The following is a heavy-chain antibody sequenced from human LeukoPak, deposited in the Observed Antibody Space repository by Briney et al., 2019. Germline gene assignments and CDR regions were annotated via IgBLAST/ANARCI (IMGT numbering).Heavy chain of an antibody. V-gene: IGHV1-46*01. CDR1: GYTFTSYY. CDR3: ARDLACSGGSCYSGGDP. J-gene: IGHJ5*02. CDR2: INPSGGSA. D-gene: IGHD2-15*01. Sequence: ASVKVSCKASGYTFTSYYMHWVRQAPGQGLEWMGIINPSGGSASYAQKFQGRVTMTRDTSTSTVYMELSSLRSEDTAVYYCARDLACSGGSCYSGGDPWGQGTLVTVSS.